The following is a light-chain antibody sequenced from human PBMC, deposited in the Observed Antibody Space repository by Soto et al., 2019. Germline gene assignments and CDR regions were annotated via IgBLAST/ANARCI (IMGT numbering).Light chain of an antibody. CDR3: QQLNSYPLT. J-gene: IGKJ4*01. Sequence: DVQLTQSPAVVSASVGDTVTITCRASQALSSYLAWYQQKPGKAPNLLIYAASTLQSGVPSRFSGSGSGTDFTLTISSLQPEDLATYYCQQLNSYPLTFGGGTKVDIK. V-gene: IGKV1-9*01. CDR1: QALSSY. CDR2: AAS.